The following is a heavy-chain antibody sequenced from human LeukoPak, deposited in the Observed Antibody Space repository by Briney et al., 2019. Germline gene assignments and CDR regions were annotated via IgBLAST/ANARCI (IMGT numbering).Heavy chain of an antibody. Sequence: GGSLRLSCAASGFTFSSYGMHWVRQAPGKGLEWVAFIRYDGSNKYYADSVKGRFTISRDNSKNTLYLQMNSLRAEDTAVYYCASGGNSGYYYYGMDVWGQGTTVTVSS. V-gene: IGHV3-30*02. J-gene: IGHJ6*02. CDR3: ASGGNSGYYYYGMDV. CDR2: IRYDGSNK. CDR1: GFTFSSYG. D-gene: IGHD4-23*01.